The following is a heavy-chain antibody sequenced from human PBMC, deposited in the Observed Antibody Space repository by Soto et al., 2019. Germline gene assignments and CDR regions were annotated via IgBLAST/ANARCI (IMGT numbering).Heavy chain of an antibody. D-gene: IGHD4-17*01. CDR2: FKSRGDGGTT. J-gene: IGHJ4*02. Sequence: EVQLVESGGGLVNPGGSLRLSCAASGFTFSHAWMNWVRQAPGRGLEWVARFKSRGDGGTTDYAAPVKGRFTISRDDSENTLCLQMDSLKIEDTAVYFCTSDSQGFTTNYGFDYWGQGILVTVSS. V-gene: IGHV3-15*07. CDR1: GFTFSHAW. CDR3: TSDSQGFTTNYGFDY.